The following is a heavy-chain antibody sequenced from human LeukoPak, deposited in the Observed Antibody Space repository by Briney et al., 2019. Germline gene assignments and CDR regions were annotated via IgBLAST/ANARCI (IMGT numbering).Heavy chain of an antibody. CDR1: GYTFTGYY. V-gene: IGHV1-2*02. J-gene: IGHJ4*02. CDR2: INPNSGGT. D-gene: IGHD6-19*01. Sequence: ASVKVSCKASGYTFTGYYMHWVRQAPGQGLEWMGWINPNSGGTNYARKFQGRVTMTRDTSISTAYMELSRLRSDDTAVYYCARAVYSSGWFDYWGQGTLVTVPS. CDR3: ARAVYSSGWFDY.